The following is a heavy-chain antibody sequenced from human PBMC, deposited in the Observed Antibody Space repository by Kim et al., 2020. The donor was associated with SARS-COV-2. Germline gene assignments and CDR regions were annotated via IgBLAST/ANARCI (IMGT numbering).Heavy chain of an antibody. V-gene: IGHV3-7*03. Sequence: GGSLRLSCAASGFSFSRDWMSGVRQAPGNGLEWVANIKADEVEKYYVGSVKGRFSISRDNAKNSLFLQMNSLRAEDTAVYYCVREWGYWGQGTLVTVSS. CDR2: IKADEVEK. CDR1: GFSFSRDW. D-gene: IGHD1-26*01. J-gene: IGHJ4*02. CDR3: VREWGY.